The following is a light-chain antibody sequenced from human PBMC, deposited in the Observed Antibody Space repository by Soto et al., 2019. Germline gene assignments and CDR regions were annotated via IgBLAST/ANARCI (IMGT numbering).Light chain of an antibody. CDR2: GAS. V-gene: IGKV3D-15*01. CDR3: QQFRNWPWT. CDR1: QSVSSRF. J-gene: IGKJ1*01. Sequence: IVLTQSPCALSLYTRERATLSCMSSQSVSSRFLAWYQQKPGQAPRLLIHGASTRATGVPARISGSGSGTEFTLTISSLQSEDFAVYYCQQFRNWPWTFGQGAKVDI.